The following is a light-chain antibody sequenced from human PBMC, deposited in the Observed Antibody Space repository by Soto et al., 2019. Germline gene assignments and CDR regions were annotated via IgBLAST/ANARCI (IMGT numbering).Light chain of an antibody. V-gene: IGLV2-14*01. CDR1: SSDVGGYNY. J-gene: IGLJ3*02. Sequence: AWAQSASVSGSPGQSITISCTGPSSDVGGYNYVSWYQQHPGKAPKLMIYDVSNRPSGVSNRFSGSKSGNTASLTISGLQAEDEADYYCSSYTSSSTWVFGGGTKLTVL. CDR2: DVS. CDR3: SSYTSSSTWV.